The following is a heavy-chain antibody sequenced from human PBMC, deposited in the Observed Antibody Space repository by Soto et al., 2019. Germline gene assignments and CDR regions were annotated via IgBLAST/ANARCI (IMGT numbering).Heavy chain of an antibody. D-gene: IGHD3-10*01. Sequence: QVLLVESGGGVVQPGRSLRLSCAAYGCIFRSNGMHWVRQAPGKGLEWVAVMSYDRSNKYYADSVKGRFTISRDNSKNTLYLHMNSLRTEDTAIYYCAKGHPTDDYHGSGSIFYYYYAMDVWGQGTTVTLFS. CDR1: GCIFRSNG. CDR2: MSYDRSNK. J-gene: IGHJ6*02. CDR3: AKGHPTDDYHGSGSIFYYYYAMDV. V-gene: IGHV3-30*18.